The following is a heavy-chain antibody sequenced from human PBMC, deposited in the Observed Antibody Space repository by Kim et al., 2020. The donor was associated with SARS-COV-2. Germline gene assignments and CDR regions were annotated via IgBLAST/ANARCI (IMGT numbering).Heavy chain of an antibody. D-gene: IGHD3-9*01. CDR2: INAGNGNT. V-gene: IGHV1-3*01. CDR3: ARDSYYDIFRYYYYYMDV. Sequence: ASVKVSCKASGYTFTSCAMHWVRQAPGQRLEWMGWINAGNGNTKYSQKFQGRVTITRDTSASTAYMELSSLRSEDTAVYYCARDSYYDIFRYYYYYMDVWGKGTTVTVSS. CDR1: GYTFTSCA. J-gene: IGHJ6*03.